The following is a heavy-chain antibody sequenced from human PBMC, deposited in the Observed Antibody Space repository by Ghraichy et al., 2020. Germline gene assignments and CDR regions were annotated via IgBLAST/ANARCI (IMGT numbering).Heavy chain of an antibody. CDR1: GGTFSSYA. V-gene: IGHV1-69*13. CDR3: ARDRGYSSSWFDY. J-gene: IGHJ4*02. Sequence: SVKVSCKASGGTFSSYAISWVRQAPGQGLEWMGGIIPIFGTANYAQKFQGRVTITADESTSTAYMELSSLRSEDPAVYYCARDRGYSSSWFDYWGQGTLVTVSS. D-gene: IGHD6-13*01. CDR2: IIPIFGTA.